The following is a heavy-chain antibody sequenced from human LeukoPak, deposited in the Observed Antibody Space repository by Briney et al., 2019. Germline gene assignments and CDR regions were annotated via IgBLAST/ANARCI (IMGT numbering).Heavy chain of an antibody. D-gene: IGHD6-19*01. Sequence: SETLSPTCAVYGGSFSGYYWSWIRQPPGKGLEWIGEINHSGSTNYNPSLKSRVTISVDTSKNQFSLKLSSVTAADTAVYYCARGLKQWLVQRSYLDYWGQGTLVTVSS. J-gene: IGHJ4*02. CDR3: ARGLKQWLVQRSYLDY. V-gene: IGHV4-34*01. CDR1: GGSFSGYY. CDR2: INHSGST.